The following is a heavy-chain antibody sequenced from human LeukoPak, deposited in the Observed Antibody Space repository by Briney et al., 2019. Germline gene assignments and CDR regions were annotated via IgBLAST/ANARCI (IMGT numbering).Heavy chain of an antibody. CDR1: GFTFSSYE. CDR3: ARVDIAAAGTLFDY. V-gene: IGHV3-48*03. J-gene: IGHJ4*02. CDR2: ISSSGSTI. Sequence: GGSLRLSCAASGFTFSSYEMDWVRQAPGKGLEWVSYISSSGSTIYYADSVKGRFTISRDNAKNSLYLQMNSLRAEDTAVYYCARVDIAAAGTLFDYSRQAPLATVSS. D-gene: IGHD6-13*01.